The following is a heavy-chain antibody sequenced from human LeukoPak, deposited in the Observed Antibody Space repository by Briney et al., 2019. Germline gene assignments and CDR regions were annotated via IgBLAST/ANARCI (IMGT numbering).Heavy chain of an antibody. Sequence: PSETLSLTCTVSGGSISSYYWSWIRQPPGKGLEWIGYIYYSGSTNYNPSLKSRVTISVDTSKNQFSLKLSSVTAADTAVYYCARDPDIVVVVAAPDYWGQGTLVTVSS. D-gene: IGHD2-15*01. J-gene: IGHJ4*02. CDR3: ARDPDIVVVVAAPDY. CDR1: GGSISSYY. V-gene: IGHV4-59*01. CDR2: IYYSGST.